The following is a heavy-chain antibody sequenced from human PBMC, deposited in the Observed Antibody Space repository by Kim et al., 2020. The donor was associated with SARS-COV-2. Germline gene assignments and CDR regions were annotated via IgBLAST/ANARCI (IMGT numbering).Heavy chain of an antibody. D-gene: IGHD3-16*01. V-gene: IGHV3-7*01. CDR1: GFTFSTHY. CDR2: IKEDASDE. Sequence: GGSLILSCEASGFTFSTHYMSWVRQAPGKGLEWVANIKEDASDESYADTVKGRFTISRDNARNSLYLQMNNLRVEDTAVYYCAKGWGFDNWGQGTLVTVS. J-gene: IGHJ4*02. CDR3: AKGWGFDN.